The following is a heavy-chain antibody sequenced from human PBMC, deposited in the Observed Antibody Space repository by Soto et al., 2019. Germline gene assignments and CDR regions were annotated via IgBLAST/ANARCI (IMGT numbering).Heavy chain of an antibody. CDR3: TPGTTTASGPVF. Sequence: GRSIRVYCSTSRFTVSRYPRSWVRQAPGKGLEWVSVIYGGGSTSYAASVKGRFTISRDDSKNTLYVQMNSLTAKDTVVYCCTPGTTTASGPVFWGQG. CDR2: IYGGGST. J-gene: IGHJ4*02. D-gene: IGHD1-1*01. V-gene: IGHV3-53*01. CDR1: RFTVSRYP.